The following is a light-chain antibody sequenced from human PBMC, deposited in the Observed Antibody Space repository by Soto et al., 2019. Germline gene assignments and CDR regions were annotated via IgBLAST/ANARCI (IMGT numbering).Light chain of an antibody. CDR2: AAS. J-gene: IGKJ1*01. CDR3: QQNYRATPWT. CDR1: QGIRND. V-gene: IGKV1-39*01. Sequence: DIQRTQSPASLSSSLGGRVTITCRVSQGIRNDLGWYQQKPGKAPKLLINAASSLERGVPSRFSGGGSGTDFTLNISSLQPDDFATYYCQQNYRATPWTFGQGTKVDI.